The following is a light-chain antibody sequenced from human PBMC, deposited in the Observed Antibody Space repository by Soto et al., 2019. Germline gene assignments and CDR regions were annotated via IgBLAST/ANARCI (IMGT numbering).Light chain of an antibody. V-gene: IGLV2-14*03. CDR2: DVS. J-gene: IGLJ1*01. Sequence: QSVLTQPASVSGSPGQSINISCTGTSSDVGGYNYVSWYQHHPGKAPKLIIYDVSTRPSGVSNPFSGSKSGNTASLTISGLQPEDEADYYCSSYTTSNTRQIVFGTGTKLTVL. CDR1: SSDVGGYNY. CDR3: SSYTTSNTRQIV.